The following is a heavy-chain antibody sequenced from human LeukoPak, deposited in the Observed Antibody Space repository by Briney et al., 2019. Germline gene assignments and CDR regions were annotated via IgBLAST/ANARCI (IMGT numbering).Heavy chain of an antibody. CDR3: ARAKTPSVTMVRGVTKGLYFDY. CDR1: GFTFSDYY. J-gene: IGHJ4*02. D-gene: IGHD3-10*01. Sequence: VGSLRLSCAASGFTFSDYYMSCIRQAPGKRLEWVSYISSSGSTIYYADSVKGRFTISRDNAKNSLYLQMNSLGAEDTAVYYCARAKTPSVTMVRGVTKGLYFDYWGQGTLVTVSS. CDR2: ISSSGSTI. V-gene: IGHV3-11*01.